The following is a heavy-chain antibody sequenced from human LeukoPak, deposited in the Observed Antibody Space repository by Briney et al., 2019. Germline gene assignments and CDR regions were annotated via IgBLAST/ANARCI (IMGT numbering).Heavy chain of an antibody. CDR3: AKDPRGYYYDSSGQYYFDY. Sequence: GGSLRLSCAASGFTFSSYAMSWVRQAPGKGLEWVSAISGSGGSTYYADSVKGRFTISRDNSKDTLYLQMNSLRAEDTAVYYCAKDPRGYYYDSSGQYYFDYWGQGTLVTVSS. CDR2: ISGSGGST. V-gene: IGHV3-23*01. D-gene: IGHD3-22*01. J-gene: IGHJ4*02. CDR1: GFTFSSYA.